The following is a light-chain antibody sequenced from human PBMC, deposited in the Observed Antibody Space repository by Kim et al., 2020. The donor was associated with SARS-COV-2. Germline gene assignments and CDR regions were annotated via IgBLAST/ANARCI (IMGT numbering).Light chain of an antibody. CDR1: HSVRRN. Sequence: SPEDSATLYCRAGHSVRRNLAWYQQKPGQAPSLLCYGASARSSRIPARCSCSGSRTEFTLTISSLQSEDCAVYYCQQYNNWPPYTFGQGTKLEI. CDR2: GAS. J-gene: IGKJ2*01. CDR3: QQYNNWPPYT. V-gene: IGKV3-15*01.